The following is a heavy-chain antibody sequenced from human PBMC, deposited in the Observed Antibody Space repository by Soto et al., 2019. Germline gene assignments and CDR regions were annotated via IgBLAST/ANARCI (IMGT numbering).Heavy chain of an antibody. V-gene: IGHV3-9*01. J-gene: IGHJ4*02. D-gene: IGHD3-3*01. Sequence: EVQLVESGGGLIQPGRSQRLSCAASGFTFDDYAMHWVRQAPGKGLEWVSGITWNSGTIGYADSVKGRFTISRDNAKNSLYLQMNSLRVEDTALYYCAKDSVFGVANGGGFDFWGQGTLVTVSS. CDR2: ITWNSGTI. CDR1: GFTFDDYA. CDR3: AKDSVFGVANGGGFDF.